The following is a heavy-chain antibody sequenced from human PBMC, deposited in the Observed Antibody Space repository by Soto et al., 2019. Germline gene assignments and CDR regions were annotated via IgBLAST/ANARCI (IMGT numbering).Heavy chain of an antibody. V-gene: IGHV1-69*13. CDR2: IIPIFGTA. Sequence: SVKVTCKATGGTFSSYAISWVRQAPGQGLEWMGGIIPIFGTANYAQKFQGRVTITADESTSTAYMELSSLRSEDTAVYYCARDKYDILTGYTMPSYYYFGMDVWGQGTTVTVSS. D-gene: IGHD3-9*01. CDR1: GGTFSSYA. J-gene: IGHJ6*02. CDR3: ARDKYDILTGYTMPSYYYFGMDV.